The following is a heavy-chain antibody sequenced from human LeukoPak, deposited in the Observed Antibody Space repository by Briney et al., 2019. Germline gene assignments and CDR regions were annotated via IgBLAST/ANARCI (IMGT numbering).Heavy chain of an antibody. V-gene: IGHV3-48*01. CDR3: ARDHCSSTSCYMLVYYMDV. D-gene: IGHD2-2*02. CDR1: GFTFSSYS. CDR2: ISSSSSTI. J-gene: IGHJ6*03. Sequence: PGGSLRLSCAASGFTFSSYSMNWVRQAPGKGLEWVSYISSSSSTIYYADSVKGRFTISRDNAKNSLYLQMNSLRAEDTAVYYCARDHCSSTSCYMLVYYMDVWGKGTTVTVSS.